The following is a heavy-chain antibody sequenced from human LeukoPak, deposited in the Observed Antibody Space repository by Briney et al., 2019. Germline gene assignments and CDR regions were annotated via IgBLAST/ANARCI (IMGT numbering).Heavy chain of an antibody. V-gene: IGHV3-74*01. CDR2: INSDGSNI. D-gene: IGHD6-19*01. Sequence: GGSLRLSCAASGFTLSSYWMHWVRQAPGEGLAWVSRINSDGSNINYADSVKGRFTISRDNAKNTLYLQMNSLRVGDTAVYYCVRSSGWPGYWGQGTMVTVSS. CDR1: GFTLSSYW. CDR3: VRSSGWPGY. J-gene: IGHJ4*02.